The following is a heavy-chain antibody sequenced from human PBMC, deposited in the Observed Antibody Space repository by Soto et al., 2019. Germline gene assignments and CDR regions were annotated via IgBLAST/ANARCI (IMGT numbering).Heavy chain of an antibody. CDR1: GGSFSSNA. CDR2: IIPVYGKT. D-gene: IGHD6-19*01. V-gene: IGHV1-69*01. CDR3: AREAVAGHLGPFDI. Sequence: QVQLVQSGAEVKEPGSSVNVSCKASGGSFSSNAFSWVRQAPGQGLEWMGGIIPVYGKTDYAQQFQGRVTITADESTSTAYMELSSLRSEDTAVYYCAREAVAGHLGPFDIWGQGTMVPVSS. J-gene: IGHJ3*02.